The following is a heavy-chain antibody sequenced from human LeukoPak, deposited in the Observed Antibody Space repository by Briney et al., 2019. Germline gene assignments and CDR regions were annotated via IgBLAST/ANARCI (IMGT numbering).Heavy chain of an antibody. D-gene: IGHD2-15*01. CDR3: ATNGRVGVVVVAAKGISSYYGMDV. V-gene: IGHV3-23*01. CDR1: GFTFSNHA. CDR2: ISDSGGST. J-gene: IGHJ6*02. Sequence: QPGGSLRLSCAASGFTFSNHAMSWVRQAPGKGLEWVAVISDSGGSTYYADSVKGRFTISRDNSKNTLYLQMNSLRAEDTAVYYCATNGRVGVVVVAAKGISSYYGMDVWGQGTTVTVSS.